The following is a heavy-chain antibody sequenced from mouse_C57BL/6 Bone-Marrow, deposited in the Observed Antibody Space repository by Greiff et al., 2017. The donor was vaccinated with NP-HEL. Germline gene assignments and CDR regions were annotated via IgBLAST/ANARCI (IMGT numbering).Heavy chain of an antibody. Sequence: EVQLQESGGGLVKPGGSLKLSCAASGFTFSSYAMSWVRQTPEKRLEWVATISDGGSYTYYPDNVKGRFTISRDNAKNNLYLQMSHLKSEDTAMYYCARAYYTFAYWGQGTLVTVSA. CDR1: GFTFSSYA. D-gene: IGHD2-12*01. CDR3: ARAYYTFAY. V-gene: IGHV5-4*01. CDR2: ISDGGSYT. J-gene: IGHJ3*01.